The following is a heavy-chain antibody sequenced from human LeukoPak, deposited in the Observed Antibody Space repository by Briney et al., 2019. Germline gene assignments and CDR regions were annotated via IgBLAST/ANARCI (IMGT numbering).Heavy chain of an antibody. CDR1: GFTFSYYY. Sequence: GALRPSFAASGFTFSYYYMSWIRQAPEPGLGWLSYTSPSGGTIYYTDSVKGRFTISRDNAKNTLYLQMNSLRAEDTAVYYCARALIDYLGRDCWGRGTLVTVSS. CDR2: TSPSGGTI. J-gene: IGHJ4*02. D-gene: IGHD4-11*01. V-gene: IGHV3-11*04. CDR3: ARALIDYLGRDC.